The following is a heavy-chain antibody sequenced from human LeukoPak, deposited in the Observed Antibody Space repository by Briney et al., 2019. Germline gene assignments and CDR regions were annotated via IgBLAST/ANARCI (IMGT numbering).Heavy chain of an antibody. J-gene: IGHJ4*02. D-gene: IGHD6-19*01. V-gene: IGHV3-23*01. CDR2: ISGSGGST. CDR1: GFTFSSYW. CDR3: AKDRIAVAGYFDY. Sequence: GGSLRLSCAASGFTFSSYWMSWVRQAPGKGLEWVSAISGSGGSTHYADSVKGRFTISRDNSKNTLYLQMNRLRAEDTAVYYCAKDRIAVAGYFDYWGQGTLVTVSS.